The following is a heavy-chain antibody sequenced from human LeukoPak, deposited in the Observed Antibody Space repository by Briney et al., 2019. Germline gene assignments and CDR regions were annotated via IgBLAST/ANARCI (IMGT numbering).Heavy chain of an antibody. Sequence: ASVKVSCKASGYTFTGYYMHWVRQPPGQGLEWMGRINPNSGGTNYAQKFQGRVTMTRDTSISTAYMELSRLRSDDTAVYYCASRLEYSSSLPDVWGKGTTVTVSS. V-gene: IGHV1-2*06. J-gene: IGHJ6*04. CDR1: GYTFTGYY. D-gene: IGHD6-6*01. CDR2: INPNSGGT. CDR3: ASRLEYSSSLPDV.